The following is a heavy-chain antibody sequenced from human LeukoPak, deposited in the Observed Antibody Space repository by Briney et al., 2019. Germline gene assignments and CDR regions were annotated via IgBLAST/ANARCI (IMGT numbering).Heavy chain of an antibody. CDR1: GGSFSGYY. CDR2: INHSGST. J-gene: IGHJ4*02. V-gene: IGHV4-34*01. Sequence: ETLSLTCAVYGGSFSGYYWSWIRQPPGKGLEWIGEINHSGSTNYNPSLKSRVTISVDTSKNQFSLKLSSVTAADTAVYYCARGRLFYYGSGSYYKAGNFNYWGQGTLVTVSS. D-gene: IGHD3-10*01. CDR3: ARGRLFYYGSGSYYKAGNFNY.